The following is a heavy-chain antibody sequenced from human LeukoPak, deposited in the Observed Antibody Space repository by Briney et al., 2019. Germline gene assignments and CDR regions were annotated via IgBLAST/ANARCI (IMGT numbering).Heavy chain of an antibody. V-gene: IGHV4-59*01. J-gene: IGHJ6*03. D-gene: IGHD2-2*01. Sequence: SETLSLTCTVYGGSFSGYYWSWIRQPPGKGLEWIGYMYYSGSTNYNPSLKSRVTMSVDTSNNQISLKMTSLTAADTAVYYCARAPAGQPYYYMDVWGKGTTVTVSS. CDR2: MYYSGST. CDR3: ARAPAGQPYYYMDV. CDR1: GGSFSGYY.